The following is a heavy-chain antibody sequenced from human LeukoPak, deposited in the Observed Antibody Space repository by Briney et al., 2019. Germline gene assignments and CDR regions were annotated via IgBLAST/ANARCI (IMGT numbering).Heavy chain of an antibody. CDR3: ASLKFRNMIWSGYYRYYMDV. V-gene: IGHV1-69*13. CDR1: GGTFSSYA. Sequence: ASVKVSCKASGGTFSSYAISWVRQSPGQGLEWMGGIIPIFGTANYAQKFQGRVTITADESTSTAYMELSSLRSEDTAVYYCASLKFRNMIWSGYYRYYMDVWGKGTTVTVSS. D-gene: IGHD3-3*01. CDR2: IIPIFGTA. J-gene: IGHJ6*03.